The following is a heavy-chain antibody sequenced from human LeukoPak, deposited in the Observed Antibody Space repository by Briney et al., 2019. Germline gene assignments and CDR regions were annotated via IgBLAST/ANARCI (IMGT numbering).Heavy chain of an antibody. CDR3: ARDSPMRVPAATLYYYYYMDV. V-gene: IGHV4-59*01. CDR1: GGSISSYY. CDR2: IYYSGST. Sequence: SETLSLTCSVSGGSISSYYWSWIRQPPGKGLEWIGYIYYSGSTIYNPSLKSRVTISVDASKNEFSLKLSSVTAADTAVYYCARDSPMRVPAATLYYYYYMDVWGKGTTVTVSS. D-gene: IGHD2-2*01. J-gene: IGHJ6*03.